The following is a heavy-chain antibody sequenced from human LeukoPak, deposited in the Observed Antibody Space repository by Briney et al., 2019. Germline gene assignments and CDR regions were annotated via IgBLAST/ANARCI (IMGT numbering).Heavy chain of an antibody. CDR3: ARADYGDYAEYFDY. CDR2: INAGNGNT. Sequence: GASVKVSCKASGYTFTSYAMHWVRQAPGQRLEWMGWINAGNGNTKYSQEFQGRVTITRDTSASTAYMELSSLRSEDMAVYYCARADYGDYAEYFDYWGQGTLVTASS. D-gene: IGHD4-17*01. V-gene: IGHV1-3*03. J-gene: IGHJ4*02. CDR1: GYTFTSYA.